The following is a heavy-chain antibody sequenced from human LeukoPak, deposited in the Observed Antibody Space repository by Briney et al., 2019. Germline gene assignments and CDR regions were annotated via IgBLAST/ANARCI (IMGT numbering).Heavy chain of an antibody. CDR2: IWFDESNK. D-gene: IGHD3-10*01. CDR3: ARTIMIRGGNDY. J-gene: IGHJ4*02. Sequence: PGGSLRLSCAASGFTFSGYGMHWVRQAPGRRLEWVAVIWFDESNKYYADSVKGRFTISRDNSKNTLYLQMNSLRAEDTAVYYCARTIMIRGGNDYWGQGTLVTVSS. CDR1: GFTFSGYG. V-gene: IGHV3-33*01.